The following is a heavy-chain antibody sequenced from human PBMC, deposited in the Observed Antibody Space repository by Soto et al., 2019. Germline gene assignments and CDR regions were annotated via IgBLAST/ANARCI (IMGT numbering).Heavy chain of an antibody. J-gene: IGHJ6*02. Sequence: QVPLVQSGAEVKKPGASVKVSCKASGYTFTSYGISWVRQAPGQGLEWMGWISAYNGNTNYAQKLQGRVTMTTDTSTSTAYMELRSLRSDDTAVYYCARDRHCSGGSCYSGYYGMDVWGQGTTVTVSS. CDR3: ARDRHCSGGSCYSGYYGMDV. V-gene: IGHV1-18*01. CDR1: GYTFTSYG. CDR2: ISAYNGNT. D-gene: IGHD2-15*01.